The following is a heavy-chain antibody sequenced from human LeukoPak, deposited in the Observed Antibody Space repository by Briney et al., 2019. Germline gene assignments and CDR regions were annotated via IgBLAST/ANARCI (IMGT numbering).Heavy chain of an antibody. D-gene: IGHD3-10*01. CDR2: IYYSGSI. Sequence: SETLSLTCTVSGGSISNYYWGWIRQPPGEGLEWIGSIYYSGSIYYNSSLQSRVTISVHMSNNQFALKLSSVTAEDTAVYYCTGNYYGSGSYADFDYWGQGTLVTVSS. V-gene: IGHV4-39*06. CDR3: TGNYYGSGSYADFDY. J-gene: IGHJ4*02. CDR1: GGSISNYY.